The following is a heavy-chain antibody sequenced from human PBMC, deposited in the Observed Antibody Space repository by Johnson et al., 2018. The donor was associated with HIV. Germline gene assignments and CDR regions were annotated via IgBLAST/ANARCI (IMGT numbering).Heavy chain of an antibody. J-gene: IGHJ3*02. CDR3: ASLIAAAGDDAFDI. CDR1: GFTFSSYA. Sequence: VESGGGVVQPGRSLRLSCAASGFTFSSYAMHWVRQAPGKGLEWVAVISYDGSNKYYADSVKGRFTISRDNSKNTLYLQMNSLRAEDTALYYCASLIAAAGDDAFDIWGQGTMVTVSS. D-gene: IGHD6-13*01. CDR2: ISYDGSNK. V-gene: IGHV3-30-3*01.